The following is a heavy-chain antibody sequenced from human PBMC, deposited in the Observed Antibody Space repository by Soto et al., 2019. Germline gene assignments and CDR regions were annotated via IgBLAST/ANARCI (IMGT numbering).Heavy chain of an antibody. J-gene: IGHJ5*02. CDR1: GYTFTSYG. V-gene: IGHV1-18*01. CDR2: ISAYNGNT. CDR3: ARRWAGIAAAGTPYNWFDP. Sequence: QVQLVQSGAEVKKPGASVKVSCKASGYTFTSYGISWVRQAPGQGLEWMGWISAYNGNTNYAQKLHGRVTMTTDTSTSTAYMELRSLRSDDTAVYYCARRWAGIAAAGTPYNWFDPWGQGTLVTVSS. D-gene: IGHD6-13*01.